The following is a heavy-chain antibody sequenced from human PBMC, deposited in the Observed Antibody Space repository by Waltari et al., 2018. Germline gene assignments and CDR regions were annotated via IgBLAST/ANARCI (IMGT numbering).Heavy chain of an antibody. CDR2: IKGDGSEN. Sequence: EVLLVESGGGLVQPGGSLTPPCAASGLPFSTFWMPWVRQAAGKGLEWVANIKGDGSENHYLDSVRGRFTVSRDNARNSLYLQMNSLRADDTAVYYCASGGHVDYCGQGALVTVSS. D-gene: IGHD3-16*01. CDR3: ASGGHVDY. J-gene: IGHJ4*02. CDR1: GLPFSTFW. V-gene: IGHV3-7*03.